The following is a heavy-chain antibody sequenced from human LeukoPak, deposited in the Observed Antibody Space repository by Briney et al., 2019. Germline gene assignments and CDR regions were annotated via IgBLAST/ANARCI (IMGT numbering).Heavy chain of an antibody. Sequence: GESLKISCKGSGYSFSNYWIAWVRQMPGKGLEWMGVIYPGDSDTRYSPSFQGQVTISADKSISTAYLQWSSLKASDTAMYYCASSPYYYDSSGYYFSAFDIWGQGTMVTVSS. CDR2: IYPGDSDT. V-gene: IGHV5-51*01. CDR1: GYSFSNYW. J-gene: IGHJ3*02. CDR3: ASSPYYYDSSGYYFSAFDI. D-gene: IGHD3-22*01.